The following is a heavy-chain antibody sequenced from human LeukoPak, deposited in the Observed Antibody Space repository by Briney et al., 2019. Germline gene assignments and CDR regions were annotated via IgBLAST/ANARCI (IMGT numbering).Heavy chain of an antibody. V-gene: IGHV3-7*01. J-gene: IGHJ4*01. CDR3: ARDGTAAGLYFDL. Sequence: GGSLTLSCAAPGFTFSSYWMNWVRQAPGKGLEWVASIRQDGGEKSYVDSVKGRFTISRDNTKNSLYLQMSSLRAEDTAVYYCARDGTAAGLYFDLWGQGTLVTVSS. D-gene: IGHD6-13*01. CDR2: IRQDGGEK. CDR1: GFTFSSYW.